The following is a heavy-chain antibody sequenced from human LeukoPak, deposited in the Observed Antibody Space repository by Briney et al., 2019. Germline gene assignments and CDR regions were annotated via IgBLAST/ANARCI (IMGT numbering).Heavy chain of an antibody. V-gene: IGHV3-30-3*01. CDR2: ISYDGSNK. Sequence: GKSLRLSCAASGFTFSSCAMHWVRQAPGKGLEWVAVISYDGSNKYYADSVKGRFTISRDNSKNTLYLQMNSLRAEDTAVYYCARDYGDYSDYYYYGMDVWGQGTTVTVSS. CDR3: ARDYGDYSDYYYYGMDV. CDR1: GFTFSSCA. D-gene: IGHD4-17*01. J-gene: IGHJ6*02.